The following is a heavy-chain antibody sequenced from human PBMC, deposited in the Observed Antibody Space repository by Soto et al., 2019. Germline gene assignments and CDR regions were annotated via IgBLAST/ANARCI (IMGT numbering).Heavy chain of an antibody. CDR2: IIGHKVTT. V-gene: IGHV3-23*01. D-gene: IGHD3-16*02. Sequence: PGWSLTLSCVPSCFSFSEYGILWLPQTPKKTLEWVASIIGHKVTTFYQDSVNGLFFISRDNSYNTLHLQMTSLRDHDTAIYYWSRRRLNTTTSLSQGWGQGVQVSSSS. CDR1: CFSFSEYG. J-gene: IGHJ1*01. CDR3: SRRRLNTTTSLSQG.